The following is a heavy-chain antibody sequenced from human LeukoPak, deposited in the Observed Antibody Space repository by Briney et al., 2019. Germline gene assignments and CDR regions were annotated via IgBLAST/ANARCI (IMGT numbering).Heavy chain of an antibody. CDR2: ISSSSSYI. V-gene: IGHV3-21*01. CDR3: AREQGYCSGGSCYPYYFDY. D-gene: IGHD2-15*01. J-gene: IGHJ4*02. Sequence: GGSLRPSCAASGFTFSSSCMSWVRQAPGKGLEWVSSISSSSSYIYYADSVKGRFTISRDNAKNSLYLQMNSLRAEDAAVYYCAREQGYCSGGSCYPYYFDYWGQGTLVTVSS. CDR1: GFTFSSSC.